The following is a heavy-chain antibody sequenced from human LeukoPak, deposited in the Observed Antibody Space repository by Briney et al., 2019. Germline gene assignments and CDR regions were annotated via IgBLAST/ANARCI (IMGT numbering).Heavy chain of an antibody. J-gene: IGHJ4*02. CDR2: MNPNSGDT. CDR3: ARNTVTTFSPDY. Sequence: ASVKVSCKASGYTFTSYDINWVRQATGQGLEWMGWMNPNSGDTGYGQKFQGRVTITRNTSISTAYMELSSLRSDDTAVYYCARNTVTTFSPDYWGQGTLVTVSS. V-gene: IGHV1-8*03. D-gene: IGHD4-17*01. CDR1: GYTFTSYD.